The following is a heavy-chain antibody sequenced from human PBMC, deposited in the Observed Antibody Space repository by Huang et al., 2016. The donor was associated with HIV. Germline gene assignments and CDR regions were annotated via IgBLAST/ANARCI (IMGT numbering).Heavy chain of an antibody. Sequence: QVQLVQSGSELKKPGASVKVSCKASGYTFTNYGVHWVRRAPGQGLEWMGLINTDTGKPRYAQGLTGRFVFSLDTSVNTAYLQISSLKAADSAIYYCVRVRRVMDTYCVADCSTLEAFDIWGQGTVVTVS. CDR2: INTDTGKP. D-gene: IGHD2-21*02. CDR1: GYTFTNYG. J-gene: IGHJ3*02. V-gene: IGHV7-4-1*02. CDR3: VRVRRVMDTYCVADCSTLEAFDI.